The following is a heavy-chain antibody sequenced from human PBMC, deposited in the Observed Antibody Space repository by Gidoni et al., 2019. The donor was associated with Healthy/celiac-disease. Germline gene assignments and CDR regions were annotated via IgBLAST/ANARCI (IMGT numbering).Heavy chain of an antibody. V-gene: IGHV3-9*01. CDR2: ISGNSGSI. CDR3: AKDIIDISYGMDV. J-gene: IGHJ6*02. D-gene: IGHD2-15*01. CDR1: GFTFDDYA. Sequence: EVQLVESGGGLVQPGRSLRLSCAASGFTFDDYAMHWVRQAPGKGLEWVSGISGNSGSIGYADSVKGRFTTSRDNAKNSLYLQMNSLRAEDTALYYCAKDIIDISYGMDVWGQGTTVTVSS.